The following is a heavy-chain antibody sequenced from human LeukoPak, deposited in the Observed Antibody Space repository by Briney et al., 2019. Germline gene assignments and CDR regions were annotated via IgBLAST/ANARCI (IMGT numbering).Heavy chain of an antibody. Sequence: GGSLRLSCAASGVTFSSYAMSWVRQAPGKGLEWVSAISGGGGSTYYADSVKGRFTISRDNSKNTLYLQMNSLRAEDTAVYYCAKGAAAGYYYYGMDVWGQGTTVTVSS. V-gene: IGHV3-23*01. CDR2: ISGGGGST. CDR3: AKGAAAGYYYYGMDV. CDR1: GVTFSSYA. J-gene: IGHJ6*02. D-gene: IGHD6-13*01.